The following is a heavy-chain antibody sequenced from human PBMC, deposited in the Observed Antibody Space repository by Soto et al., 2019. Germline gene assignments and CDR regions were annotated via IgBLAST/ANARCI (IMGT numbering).Heavy chain of an antibody. V-gene: IGHV3-53*01. CDR3: ATWHEREHAYDV. CDR1: GLTVSGKKY. Sequence: DVQLVESGGGLMQPGESLRLSCAASGLTVSGKKYVAWVRHAPGKGLEGVSALYDLDGSFYSDSVKGRFTTSSDSSKTTVYLQMNDLRPADTAVYYCATWHEREHAYDVWGQGTTVTVSS. D-gene: IGHD1-1*01. CDR2: LYDLDGS. J-gene: IGHJ3*01.